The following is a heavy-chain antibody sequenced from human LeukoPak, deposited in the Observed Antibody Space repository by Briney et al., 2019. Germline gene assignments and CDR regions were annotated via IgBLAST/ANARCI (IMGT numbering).Heavy chain of an antibody. J-gene: IGHJ4*02. V-gene: IGHV4-34*01. CDR3: ARGVWPVDY. CDR1: GGSFSGYY. D-gene: IGHD2-8*01. Sequence: PSETLSLTCAVYGGSFSGYYWSWIRQPPGQGLEWIGEINHSGSTNYNPSLKSRVTISVDTSKNQFSLKLSSVTAADTAVYYCARGVWPVDYWGQGTLVTVSS. CDR2: INHSGST.